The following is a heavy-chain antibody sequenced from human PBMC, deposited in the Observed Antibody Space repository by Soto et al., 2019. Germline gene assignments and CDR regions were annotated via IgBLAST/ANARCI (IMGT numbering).Heavy chain of an antibody. J-gene: IGHJ4*02. V-gene: IGHV4-39*01. CDR3: ARPPRGGEFDF. D-gene: IGHD7-27*01. CDR1: GGSISSSIYY. CDR2: IYYSGST. Sequence: PSETLSLTCTVSGGSISSSIYYWGWIRQPPGKGLEWIGSIYYSGSTYYNPSLKSRVTISVDTSKNQFSLKLSSVTAADTAVYFCARPPRGGEFDFWGQGTLVTVSS.